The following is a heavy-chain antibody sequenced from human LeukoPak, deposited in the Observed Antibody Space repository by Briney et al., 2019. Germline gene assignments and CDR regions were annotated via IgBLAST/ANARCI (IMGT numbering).Heavy chain of an antibody. CDR1: GFTFSSYA. V-gene: IGHV3-23*01. Sequence: GGSLRLSCAASGFTFSSYAMRWVPQAPGKGLEWVSAISGSGGSTYYADSVKGRFTISRDNTKNTLYLQMNSLRAEDTAVYYCAKVKSSGWYYFDYWGQGTLVTVSS. CDR3: AKVKSSGWYYFDY. D-gene: IGHD6-19*01. J-gene: IGHJ4*02. CDR2: ISGSGGST.